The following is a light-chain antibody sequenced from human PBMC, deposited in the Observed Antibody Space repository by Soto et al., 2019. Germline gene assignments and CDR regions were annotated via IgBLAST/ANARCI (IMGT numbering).Light chain of an antibody. CDR2: GAS. V-gene: IGKV1-39*01. CDR1: QTINRF. J-gene: IGKJ5*01. Sequence: DIQMTQSPSSLSASVGDRITITCRASQTINRFLNWYQQKPGKAPKLLLYGASSLQSGVPSRFSGSGSGTDFTLTISSLQPEDFATDYCQQSDSTPVTFGQVTRLEIK. CDR3: QQSDSTPVT.